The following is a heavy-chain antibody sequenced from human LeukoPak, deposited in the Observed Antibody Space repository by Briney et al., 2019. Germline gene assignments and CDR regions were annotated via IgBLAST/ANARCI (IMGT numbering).Heavy chain of an antibody. D-gene: IGHD4/OR15-4a*01. Sequence: GASVKVSCKASGYTFTSYYMHWVRQAPGQGLEWMGGIIPIFGTANYAQKFQGRVTITADESTSTAYMELSSLRSEDTAVYYCAREVRLGYFDYWGQGTLVTVSS. CDR3: AREVRLGYFDY. CDR2: IIPIFGTA. CDR1: GYTFTSYY. V-gene: IGHV1-69*13. J-gene: IGHJ4*02.